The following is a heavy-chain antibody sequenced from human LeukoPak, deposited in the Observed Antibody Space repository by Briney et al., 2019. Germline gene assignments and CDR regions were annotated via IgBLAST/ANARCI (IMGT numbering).Heavy chain of an antibody. J-gene: IGHJ5*02. CDR3: ASPAGTSDNWFDP. V-gene: IGHV1-2*02. Sequence: GASVKVSCKASGYTFTGYYMHWVRQAPGQGLEWMGWINPNSGGTNYAQKFQGRVTMTRDTSISTAYMELSRLRSDDTAVYYCASPAGTSDNWFDPWGQGTLVTVSS. CDR1: GYTFTGYY. CDR2: INPNSGGT. D-gene: IGHD6-19*01.